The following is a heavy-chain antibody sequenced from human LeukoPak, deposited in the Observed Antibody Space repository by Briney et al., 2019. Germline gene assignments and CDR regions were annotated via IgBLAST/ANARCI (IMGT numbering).Heavy chain of an antibody. Sequence: PSETLSLTCTVSGGSISSSSYYWGWIRQPPGKGLEWIGSLYYSGSTYYNPSLKSRVTISVDTSKNQFSLKLSSVTAADTAVYYCASDRSGGWHPKGFQDYWGQGTLVTVSS. D-gene: IGHD6-19*01. CDR1: GGSISSSSYY. J-gene: IGHJ4*02. CDR3: ASDRSGGWHPKGFQDY. V-gene: IGHV4-39*01. CDR2: LYYSGST.